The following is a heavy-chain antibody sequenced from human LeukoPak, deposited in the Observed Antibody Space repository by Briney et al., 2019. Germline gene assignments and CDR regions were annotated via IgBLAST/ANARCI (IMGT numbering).Heavy chain of an antibody. CDR3: AKYSGPYNSSWVDY. CDR2: IYPGDSDT. Sequence: GESLKISCKGSGYSFTNYWIGWVRQMPGKGLDWMGIIYPGDSDTRYSPSFQGQVIISADKSISTAYMQWSSLKASDTAMYYCAKYSGPYNSSWVDYWGQGTLVTVSS. D-gene: IGHD6-13*01. CDR1: GYSFTNYW. V-gene: IGHV5-51*01. J-gene: IGHJ4*02.